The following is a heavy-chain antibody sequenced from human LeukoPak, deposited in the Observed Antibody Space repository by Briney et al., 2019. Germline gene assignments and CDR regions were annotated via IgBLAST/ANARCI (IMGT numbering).Heavy chain of an antibody. J-gene: IGHJ4*02. V-gene: IGHV1-18*01. CDR1: GYTFTSYG. CDR3: ARGQSLNDY. Sequence: ASVKVSCKASGYTFTSYGIAWVRQAPGQGLEWLGWVSGYSGNTNYGQKLQGRVTMTTDTSTTTAYMELGSLRSDDTAVYFCARGQSLNDYWGQGTLVTVSS. CDR2: VSGYSGNT.